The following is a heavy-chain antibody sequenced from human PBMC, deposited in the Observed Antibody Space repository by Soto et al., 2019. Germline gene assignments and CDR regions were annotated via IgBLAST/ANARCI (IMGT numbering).Heavy chain of an antibody. CDR1: GGSITSSY. V-gene: IGHV4-4*07. CDR2: IYTSEST. J-gene: IGHJ6*02. CDR3: ARDGGYCSGGSCYSHYYYAMDV. D-gene: IGHD2-15*01. Sequence: SETLSLTCTVSGGSITSSYWSWIRQPAGKGLEWIGRIYTSESTNYNPSLKSRVTMSVDTSKNQFSLNLNSVTAADTAVYYCARDGGYCSGGSCYSHYYYAMDVWGQGTTVTVS.